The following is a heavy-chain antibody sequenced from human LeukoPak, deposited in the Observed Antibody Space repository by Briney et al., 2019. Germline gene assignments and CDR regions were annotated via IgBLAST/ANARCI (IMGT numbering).Heavy chain of an antibody. CDR3: ARGYGYYFDY. V-gene: IGHV6-1*01. CDR1: GDIFSSNSAA. CDR2: TYYRSNLYN. D-gene: IGHD5-18*01. J-gene: IGHJ4*02. Sequence: SQTLSLTCAISGDIFSSNSAAWNWIRQSRSRGLEWLVRTYYRSNLYNDYAVSVESRITINPDTSKNQFSLQLNSVTPEDTAIYYCARGYGYYFDYWGQGTLVTVSS.